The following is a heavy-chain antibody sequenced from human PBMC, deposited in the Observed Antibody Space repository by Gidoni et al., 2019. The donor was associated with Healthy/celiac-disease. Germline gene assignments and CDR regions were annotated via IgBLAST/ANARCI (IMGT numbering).Heavy chain of an antibody. Sequence: EVQLLESGGGLVQTGGSLRLSWAASGFTVSSYAMSWVRQAPGKGLEWVSAISGSGGSTYYADSVNGRFTISRDNSKNTLYLQMNSLSAEDTAVYYCAKERRIFDYWGQGTLVTVSS. CDR1: GFTVSSYA. D-gene: IGHD2-15*01. V-gene: IGHV3-23*01. J-gene: IGHJ4*02. CDR2: ISGSGGST. CDR3: AKERRIFDY.